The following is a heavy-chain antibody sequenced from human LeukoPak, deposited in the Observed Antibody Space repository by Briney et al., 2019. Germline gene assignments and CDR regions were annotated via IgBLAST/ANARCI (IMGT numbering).Heavy chain of an antibody. CDR2: IYTGGNT. CDR3: ASPSSGQSFDI. CDR1: GFIVSSNY. D-gene: IGHD6-19*01. J-gene: IGHJ3*02. V-gene: IGHV3-53*01. Sequence: PGGSLRLSCAASGFIVSSNYMNWVRQAPGKGLEWVSVIYTGGNTYYADSVKGRFTISRDNCKNTLYLQMHSLRAEDTAVYYCASPSSGQSFDIWGQGTMVTVSS.